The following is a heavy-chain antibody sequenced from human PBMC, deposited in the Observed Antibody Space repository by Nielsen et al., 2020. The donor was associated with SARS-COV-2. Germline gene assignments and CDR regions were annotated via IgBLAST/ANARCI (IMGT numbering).Heavy chain of an antibody. CDR1: RNNFVDYW. D-gene: IGHD3-3*01. CDR2: VHSTGSQT. CDR3: ARRFYDDTILDP. Sequence: GESLKISCEGSRNNFVDYWIGWVRQTPGRGLEWMGLVHSTGSQTLYSPRFQGQVTISLDRSTGTTFLQWTSLKASDTAIYYCARRFYDDTILDPWGQGTLVTVSS. V-gene: IGHV5-51*01. J-gene: IGHJ5*01.